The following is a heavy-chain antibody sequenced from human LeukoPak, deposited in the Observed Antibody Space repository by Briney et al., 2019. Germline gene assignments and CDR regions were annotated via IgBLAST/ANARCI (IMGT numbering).Heavy chain of an antibody. Sequence: GESLKISCKVSGYSFTSYCIGWVRPLPGKGLEWMGIIYPGDSGPTYSPSFQGRVTISVDKSINTAYLQWSSLQASDTAMYYCGMSGDRVPLQDDVFDVWGQGTMVTVST. D-gene: IGHD1-26*01. CDR1: GYSFTSYC. J-gene: IGHJ3*01. V-gene: IGHV5-51*01. CDR2: IYPGDSGP. CDR3: GMSGDRVPLQDDVFDV.